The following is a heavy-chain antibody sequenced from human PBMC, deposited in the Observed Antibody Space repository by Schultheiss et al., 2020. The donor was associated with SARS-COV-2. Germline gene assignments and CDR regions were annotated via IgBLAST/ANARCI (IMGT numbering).Heavy chain of an antibody. CDR1: GGTFSSHT. CDR2: IIPIFDTT. CDR3: GKGFTSSWATIYS. J-gene: IGHJ4*02. Sequence: SVKVSCTASGGTFSSHTISWVRQARGQGLEWMGGIIPIFDTTYYAPKFRGRVTITADKSTSTAYMELSSLSSEDTAIYYCGKGFTSSWATIYSWGQGSLVTVSS. V-gene: IGHV1-69*06. D-gene: IGHD6-13*01.